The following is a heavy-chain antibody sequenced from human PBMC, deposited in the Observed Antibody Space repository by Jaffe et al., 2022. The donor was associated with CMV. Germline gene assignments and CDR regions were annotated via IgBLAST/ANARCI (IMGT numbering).Heavy chain of an antibody. CDR1: GGTFSSYA. D-gene: IGHD5-12*01. CDR2: IIPILGIA. V-gene: IGHV1-69*09. Sequence: QVQLVQSGAEVKKPGSSVKVSCKASGGTFSSYAISWVRQAPGQGLEWMGRIIPILGIANYAQKFQGRVTITADKSTSTAYMELSSLRSEDTAVYYCAREGVEVATGEGYYDYWGQGTLVTVSS. CDR3: AREGVEVATGEGYYDY. J-gene: IGHJ4*02.